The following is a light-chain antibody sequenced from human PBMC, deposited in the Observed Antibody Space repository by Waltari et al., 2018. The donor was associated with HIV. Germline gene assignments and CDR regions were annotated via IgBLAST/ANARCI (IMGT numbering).Light chain of an antibody. J-gene: IGLJ2*01. CDR3: SSYTSSSTPLVV. V-gene: IGLV2-14*03. CDR2: DVS. Sequence: QPASVSGSPGQSITISCTGTSSDVGGYNYVSWYQQHPGKAPKLMIYDVSNRPSGVSNRFSGSKSGNTASLTISGLQAEDEADYYCSSYTSSSTPLVVFGGGTKLTVL. CDR1: SSDVGGYNY.